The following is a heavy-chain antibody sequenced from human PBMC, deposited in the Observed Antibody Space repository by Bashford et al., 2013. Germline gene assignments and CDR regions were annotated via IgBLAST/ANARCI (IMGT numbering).Heavy chain of an antibody. V-gene: IGHV5-51*01. Sequence: WVRQMPGRGLEWMGIIYPYDSETRYSPSFQGQVTISVGKSNSTAYLQWSSLRASDTAMYYCARRVGGSGPATRPPNPYYFYMNVWGKGTRVTVSS. J-gene: IGHJ6*03. D-gene: IGHD1-26*01. CDR3: ARRVGGSGPATRPPNPYYFYMNV. CDR2: IYPYDSET.